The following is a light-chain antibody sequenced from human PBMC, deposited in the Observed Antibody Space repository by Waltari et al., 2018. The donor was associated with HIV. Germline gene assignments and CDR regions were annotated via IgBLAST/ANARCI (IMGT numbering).Light chain of an antibody. V-gene: IGKV1-12*01. Sequence: DIAMTQSPSEVSASVGDRVIISCRASQAVGTDVAWYHVRPGRAPRLFIYDASRLEGGVSSRFSGSGFGTDFVFIIASLQSEDAGLYFCQQANTFPHSFGQGTKLEV. CDR2: DAS. CDR3: QQANTFPHS. CDR1: QAVGTD. J-gene: IGKJ2*01.